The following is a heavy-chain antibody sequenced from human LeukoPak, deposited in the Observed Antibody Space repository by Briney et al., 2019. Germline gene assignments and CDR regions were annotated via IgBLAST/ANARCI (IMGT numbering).Heavy chain of an antibody. D-gene: IGHD6-13*01. CDR2: ISSSSSTI. J-gene: IGHJ3*02. Sequence: PGGSLRLSCAASGFTFSSYSMNWVRQAPGKGLEWVSYISSSSSTIYYADSVKGRFTISRDNAKNSLYLQMNSLRAEDTAVYYCARDGAAAGIGAFDIWGQGTMVTVSS. CDR1: GFTFSSYS. CDR3: ARDGAAAGIGAFDI. V-gene: IGHV3-48*04.